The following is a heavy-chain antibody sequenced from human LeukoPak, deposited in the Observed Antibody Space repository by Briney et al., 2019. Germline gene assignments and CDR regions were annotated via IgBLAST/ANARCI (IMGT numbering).Heavy chain of an antibody. CDR1: GGTFSSYA. Sequence: ASVKVSCKASGGTFSSYAISWVRQAPGQGLECMGGIIPIFGTANYAQKFQGRVTITADESTSTAYMELSSLRSEDTTVYYCARDYYDSSGYPDAGIWGQGTMVTVSS. D-gene: IGHD3-22*01. J-gene: IGHJ3*02. CDR2: IIPIFGTA. CDR3: ARDYYDSSGYPDAGI. V-gene: IGHV1-69*13.